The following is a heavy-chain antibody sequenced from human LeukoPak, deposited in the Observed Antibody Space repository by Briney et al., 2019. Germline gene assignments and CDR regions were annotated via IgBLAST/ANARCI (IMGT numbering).Heavy chain of an antibody. J-gene: IGHJ4*02. Sequence: GESLKISCKGSGYSFTSYWIGWVRQLPGKGLEWLGIIYPADSDTRYSPSFQGQVTISADKSISTAYLQWSSLKASDTAMYYCARSRDNTIDYWGQGTLVTVSS. CDR3: ARSRDNTIDY. CDR2: IYPADSDT. CDR1: GYSFTSYW. V-gene: IGHV5-51*01. D-gene: IGHD2-2*01.